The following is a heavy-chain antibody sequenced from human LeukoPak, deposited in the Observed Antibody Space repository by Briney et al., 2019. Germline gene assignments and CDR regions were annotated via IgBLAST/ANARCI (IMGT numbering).Heavy chain of an antibody. CDR1: GGSFSGYY. D-gene: IGHD4-11*01. J-gene: IGHJ4*02. V-gene: IGHV4-34*01. CDR2: INHSGST. Sequence: PSETLSLTCAVYGGSFSGYYWSWIRQPPGKGLEWIGEINHSGSTNYNPSLKSRVTISVDTSKNQFSLKLSSVTAADTAVYYCARPKRRLPCFDYWGQGTLVTVSS. CDR3: ARPKRRLPCFDY.